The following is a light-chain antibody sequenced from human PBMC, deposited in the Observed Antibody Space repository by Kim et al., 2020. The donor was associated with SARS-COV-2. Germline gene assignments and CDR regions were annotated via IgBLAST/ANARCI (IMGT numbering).Light chain of an antibody. CDR3: SSYTGSSTPHV. Sequence: QSITISCTGTSSDVGDYYYVSWYQRHPGKAPKLIIYNVSKRPSGVSNRFSGSKSGNTASLTISGLQAEDEADYFCSSYTGSSTPHVFGTETKVTVL. CDR2: NVS. J-gene: IGLJ1*01. V-gene: IGLV2-14*03. CDR1: SSDVGDYYY.